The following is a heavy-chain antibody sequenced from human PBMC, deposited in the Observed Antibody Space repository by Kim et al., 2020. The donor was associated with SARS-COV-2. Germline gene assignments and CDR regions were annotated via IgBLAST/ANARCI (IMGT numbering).Heavy chain of an antibody. CDR3: AKVPGGFGELFTEYFQH. D-gene: IGHD3-10*01. J-gene: IGHJ1*01. CDR1: GFTFSSYA. CDR2: ISGSGGST. V-gene: IGHV3-23*01. Sequence: GGSLRLSCAASGFTFSSYAMSWVRQAPGKGLEWVSAISGSGGSTYYADSVKGRFTISRDNSKNTLYLQMNSLRAEDTAVYYCAKVPGGFGELFTEYFQHWGQGTLVTVSS.